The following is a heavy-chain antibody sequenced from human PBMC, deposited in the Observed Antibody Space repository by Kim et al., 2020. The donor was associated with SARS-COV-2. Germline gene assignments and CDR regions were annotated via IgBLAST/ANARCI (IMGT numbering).Heavy chain of an antibody. D-gene: IGHD3-22*01. CDR2: IIPIFGTA. Sequence: SVKVSCKASGGTFSSYAISWVRQAPGQGLEWMGGIIPIFGTANYAQKFQGRVTITADESTSTAYMELSSLRSEDTAVYYCAGSPYYYDSSGYYHGGAFDIWGQGKMVTVSS. J-gene: IGHJ3*02. CDR1: GGTFSSYA. CDR3: AGSPYYYDSSGYYHGGAFDI. V-gene: IGHV1-69*13.